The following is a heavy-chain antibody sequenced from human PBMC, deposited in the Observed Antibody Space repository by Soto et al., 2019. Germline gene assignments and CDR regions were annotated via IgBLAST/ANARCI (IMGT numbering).Heavy chain of an antibody. CDR2: IIPIFPTP. CDR3: SRDKDQLLLGWNYYYGKGV. CDR1: GGTFGNSA. J-gene: IGHJ6*02. V-gene: IGHV1-69*12. D-gene: IGHD2-2*01. Sequence: QVQLVQSGGEVKKPGSSVTVSCKASGGTFGNSAISWVRQAPGQGLEWMGGIIPIFPTPDYAQKFQGRVKITADESTTTAYMELTRMRSEYTAADYCSRDKDQLLLGWNYYYGKGVWGQGTTVTVSS.